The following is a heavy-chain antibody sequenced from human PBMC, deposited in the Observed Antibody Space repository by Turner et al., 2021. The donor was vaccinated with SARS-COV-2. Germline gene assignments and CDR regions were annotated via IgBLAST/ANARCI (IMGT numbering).Heavy chain of an antibody. CDR1: GGSISSSSYY. CDR3: ARLMDTAMDYYGTDV. Sequence: QLQLQESGPGLVKPSETLSLTCTVSGGSISSSSYYWGWIRQPPGKGLEWIGKIDYSGGAYYNPSLKRRVTISVDPSKNQFSLKLTSVTAAETAVYYCARLMDTAMDYYGTDVWGQGTTVTVSS. J-gene: IGHJ6*02. D-gene: IGHD5-18*01. V-gene: IGHV4-39*01. CDR2: IDYSGGA.